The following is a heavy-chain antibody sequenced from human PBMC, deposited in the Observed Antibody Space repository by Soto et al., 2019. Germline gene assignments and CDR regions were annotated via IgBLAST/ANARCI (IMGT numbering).Heavy chain of an antibody. CDR2: ISGGGRPI. CDR1: GFTFSTFS. V-gene: IGHV3-48*02. CDR3: ARDLGWAFDS. D-gene: IGHD6-19*01. Sequence: EVQLVESGGGSVQPGGSLRLSCAASGFTFSTFSMNWVRKAPGRGLEWISYISGGGRPISYADSVKGRFTISRDNAKNSLNLQMDSLTDEDTAVYYCARDLGWAFDSWGQGTLVTVSS. J-gene: IGHJ4*02.